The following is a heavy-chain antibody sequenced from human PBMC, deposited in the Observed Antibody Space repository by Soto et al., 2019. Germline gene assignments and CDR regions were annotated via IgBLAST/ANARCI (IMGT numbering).Heavy chain of an antibody. CDR2: IHHSANT. CDR1: GASISSTSSGDW. Sequence: QVQLQESGPGLVKPSGTLSLTCSVSGASISSTSSGDWWSWVRQPPGKGLEWIGEIHHSANTNYNPALKVRVSMSVAQSKNQFSLRLSSVTAADTAVYYCAKMVGATLVDYWGQGTLVTVSS. V-gene: IGHV4-4*02. D-gene: IGHD1-26*01. J-gene: IGHJ4*02. CDR3: AKMVGATLVDY.